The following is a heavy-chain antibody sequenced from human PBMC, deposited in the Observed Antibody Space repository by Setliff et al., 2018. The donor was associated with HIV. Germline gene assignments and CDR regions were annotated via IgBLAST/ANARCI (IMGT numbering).Heavy chain of an antibody. CDR1: GFTFSSYG. J-gene: IGHJ4*02. CDR2: MPYDGSNK. CDR3: ASARIPTGGTSTSLDF. D-gene: IGHD1-1*01. Sequence: GGSLRLSCAASGFTFSSYGMHWVRQAPGKGLEWVAFMPYDGSNKYYAVSVKGRFSISRDNSKNTVFLQLNALRREDTAVYYCASARIPTGGTSTSLDFWGQGALVTVSS. V-gene: IGHV3-30*02.